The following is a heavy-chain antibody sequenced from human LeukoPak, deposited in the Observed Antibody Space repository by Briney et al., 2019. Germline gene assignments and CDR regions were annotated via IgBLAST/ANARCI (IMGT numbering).Heavy chain of an antibody. J-gene: IGHJ5*02. CDR3: AGGPVDCSSTSCYGDNWFDP. D-gene: IGHD2-2*01. Sequence: GSSVKVSCKASGGTFSSYAISWVRQAPGQGLEWMGGIIPIFGTANYAQKFQGRVTITADESTSTAYMELSSLRSEDTAVYYCAGGPVDCSSTSCYGDNWFDPWGQGTLVTVSS. CDR1: GGTFSSYA. CDR2: IIPIFGTA. V-gene: IGHV1-69*01.